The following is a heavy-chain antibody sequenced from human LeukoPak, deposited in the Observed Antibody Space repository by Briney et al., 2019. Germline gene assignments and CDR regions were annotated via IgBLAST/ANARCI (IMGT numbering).Heavy chain of an antibody. Sequence: GGSLRLSCAASGFSFSSYAMSWVRQAPGKGLEWVSAISGSGGSTYYADSVKGRFTISRDNSKNTLYLQMNSLRAEDTAVCYCAKPIGELLYLDYWGQGTLVTVSS. CDR2: ISGSGGST. CDR1: GFSFSSYA. D-gene: IGHD3-10*01. J-gene: IGHJ4*02. V-gene: IGHV3-23*01. CDR3: AKPIGELLYLDY.